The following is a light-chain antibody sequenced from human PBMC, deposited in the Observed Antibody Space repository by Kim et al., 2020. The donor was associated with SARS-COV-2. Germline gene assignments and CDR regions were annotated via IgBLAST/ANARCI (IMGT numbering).Light chain of an antibody. Sequence: GERAPRSCRASQHIDTYLAWYQQRPGQAPRLLVYDASNRATGVPDRFSGSGSGTDFTLTISSLEPEDFSIYYCQQRNSWPPAVTFGGGTKVDIK. CDR1: QHIDTY. J-gene: IGKJ4*01. CDR2: DAS. CDR3: QQRNSWPPAVT. V-gene: IGKV3-11*01.